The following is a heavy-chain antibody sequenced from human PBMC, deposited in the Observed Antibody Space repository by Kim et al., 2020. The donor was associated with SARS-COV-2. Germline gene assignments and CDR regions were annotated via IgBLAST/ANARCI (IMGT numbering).Heavy chain of an antibody. J-gene: IGHJ4*02. D-gene: IGHD6-13*01. CDR2: ISSSGSTI. Sequence: GGSLRLSCAASGFTFSDYYMSWIRQAPGKGLEWVSYISSSGSTIYYADSVKGRFTISRDNAKNSLYLQMNSLRAEDTAVYYCASSRGSSSWYLPAYYFDYWGQGTLVTVSS. CDR1: GFTFSDYY. CDR3: ASSRGSSSWYLPAYYFDY. V-gene: IGHV3-11*01.